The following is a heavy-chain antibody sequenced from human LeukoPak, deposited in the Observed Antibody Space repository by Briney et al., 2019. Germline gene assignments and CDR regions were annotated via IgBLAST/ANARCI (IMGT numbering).Heavy chain of an antibody. V-gene: IGHV1-69*04. CDR2: IIPILGIA. CDR3: ARWGGEDYYGSGSYYSLGYFDL. Sequence: GASVKVSCKASGGTFSSYAISWVRQAPGQGLEWMGRIIPILGIANYAQKFQGRVTITADKSTSTAYMELSSLRSEDTAVYYCARWGGEDYYGSGSYYSLGYFDLWGRGTLVTVSS. J-gene: IGHJ2*01. D-gene: IGHD3-10*01. CDR1: GGTFSSYA.